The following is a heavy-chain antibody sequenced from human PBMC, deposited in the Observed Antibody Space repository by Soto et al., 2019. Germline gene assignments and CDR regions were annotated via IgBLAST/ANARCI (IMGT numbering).Heavy chain of an antibody. V-gene: IGHV4-39*01. CDR3: ANTVNYYYYGMDV. J-gene: IGHJ6*02. Sequence: SETLSLTCTVSGGSISSSSYYWGWIRQPPGKGLEWIGSIYYSGSTYYNPSLKSRVTISVDTSKNQFSLKLSSVTAADTAVYYCANTVNYYYYGMDVWGQGTTVTVSS. CDR2: IYYSGST. D-gene: IGHD4-17*01. CDR1: GGSISSSSYY.